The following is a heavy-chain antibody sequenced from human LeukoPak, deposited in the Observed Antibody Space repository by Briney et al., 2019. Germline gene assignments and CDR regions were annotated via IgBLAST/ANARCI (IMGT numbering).Heavy chain of an antibody. D-gene: IGHD2-21*02. J-gene: IGHJ3*02. CDR2: ISADDGRT. CDR3: TRRDLAYCCCDCYSLAFDI. V-gene: IGHV3-23*01. Sequence: GGSLRLSCAASGLTVSGNYMSWVRQAPGKGLEWVSGISADDGRTYYADSVKGRFTISRDNSKNTLSLQLNSLRAEDTAVYYCTRRDLAYCCCDCYSLAFDIWGQGTMVTVSS. CDR1: GLTVSGNY.